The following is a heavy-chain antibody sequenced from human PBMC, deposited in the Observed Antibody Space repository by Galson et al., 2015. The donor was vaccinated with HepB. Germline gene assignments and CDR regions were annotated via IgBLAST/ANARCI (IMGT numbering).Heavy chain of an antibody. CDR1: GFTFSGSA. Sequence: SLRLSCAASGFTFSGSAIHWVRQASGKGPEWIGHIRSKTTNYATLCVSSLKGRFTISRDDSKNMAYLHMRSLRTDDTAVYYCVRSGDFSGYSSRWGQGTLVTVSS. CDR3: VRSGDFSGYSSR. V-gene: IGHV3-73*01. D-gene: IGHD6-13*01. CDR2: IRSKTTNYAT. J-gene: IGHJ4*02.